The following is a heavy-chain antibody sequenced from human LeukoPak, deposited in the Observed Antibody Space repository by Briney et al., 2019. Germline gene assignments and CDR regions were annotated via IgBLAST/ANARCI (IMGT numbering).Heavy chain of an antibody. CDR3: ARGRFRYYDSSGYYGPAVGYFDY. V-gene: IGHV3-30-3*01. Sequence: GALRLSCAASGFTFSSYAMHWVRQAPGKGLEWVAVISYDGSNKYYADSVKGRFTISRDNSKNTLYLQMNSLRAEDTAVYYCARGRFRYYDSSGYYGPAVGYFDYWGQGTLVTVSS. CDR1: GFTFSSYA. CDR2: ISYDGSNK. D-gene: IGHD3-22*01. J-gene: IGHJ4*02.